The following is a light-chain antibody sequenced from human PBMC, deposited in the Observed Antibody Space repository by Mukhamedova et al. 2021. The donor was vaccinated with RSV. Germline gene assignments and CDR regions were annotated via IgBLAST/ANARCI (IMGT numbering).Light chain of an antibody. J-gene: IGKJ2*03. CDR2: GAS. V-gene: IGKV3-20*01. CDR1: QSVSSSY. Sequence: GERATLSCRASQSVSSSYLAWYQQKPGQAPGLLIYGASSRATGIPDRFSGSGSGTDFTLTISRLEPEDFAVYYCQQYGSSPPMYS. CDR3: QQYGSSPPMYS.